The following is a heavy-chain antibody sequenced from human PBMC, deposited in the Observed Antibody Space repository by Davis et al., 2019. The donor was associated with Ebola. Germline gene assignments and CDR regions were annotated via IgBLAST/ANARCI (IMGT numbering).Heavy chain of an antibody. J-gene: IGHJ6*02. CDR3: ARDSSSPPAYYYGMDV. V-gene: IGHV4-31*03. CDR1: GGSISSGGYY. Sequence: PSETLSLTCTVSGGSISSGGYYWSWIRQHPGKGLEWIGYIYYSGSTYYNPSLKSRVTISVDTSKNQFSLKLSSVTAADTAVYYCARDSSSPPAYYYGMDVWGQGTTVTVSS. D-gene: IGHD6-6*01. CDR2: IYYSGST.